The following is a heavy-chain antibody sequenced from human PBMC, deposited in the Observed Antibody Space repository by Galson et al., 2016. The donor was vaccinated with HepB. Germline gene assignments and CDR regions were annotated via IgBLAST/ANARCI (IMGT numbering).Heavy chain of an antibody. CDR2: ISSNGDTA. Sequence: SLRLSCAASGFIFRGDAMDWVRQAPGKGLEYISAISSNGDTAYYADSVQGRFTISRDNSKSMLYLHMSSLRVEDTAVYYCVKEEDFGAEIWGQGTLVTVTS. J-gene: IGHJ4*02. V-gene: IGHV3-64D*06. CDR1: GFIFRGDA. CDR3: VKEEDFGAEI. D-gene: IGHD3-10*01.